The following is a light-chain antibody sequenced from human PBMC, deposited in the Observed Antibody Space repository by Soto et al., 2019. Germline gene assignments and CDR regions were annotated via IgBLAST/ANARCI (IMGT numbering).Light chain of an antibody. V-gene: IGKV3-20*01. J-gene: IGKJ1*01. Sequence: EIVLTQSPGTLSLSPGERATLSCRASQSVTNDYLAWYQQKPGQAPRLLMYATSTRAPGIPDRFRGSGSGTDFTLTINRLEPEDFAVYYCQHQRPLGQGTRV. CDR1: QSVTNDY. CDR2: ATS. CDR3: QHQRP.